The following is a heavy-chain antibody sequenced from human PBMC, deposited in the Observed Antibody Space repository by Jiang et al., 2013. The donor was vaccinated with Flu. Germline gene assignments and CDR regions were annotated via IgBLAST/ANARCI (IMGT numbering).Heavy chain of an antibody. Sequence: PGLVKPSETLSLTCTVSGGSISNYYWNWIRQSPQKGLEWIGYIYYIGTTYYNPSLKSRVTISVDTSKNQFSLKLSSVTAADTAVYYCVSSERARHNFYYGMDVWGPGTTVTVSS. CDR3: VSSERARHNFYYGMDV. J-gene: IGHJ6*02. CDR2: IYYIGTT. V-gene: IGHV4-59*08. D-gene: IGHD5-24*01. CDR1: GGSISNYY.